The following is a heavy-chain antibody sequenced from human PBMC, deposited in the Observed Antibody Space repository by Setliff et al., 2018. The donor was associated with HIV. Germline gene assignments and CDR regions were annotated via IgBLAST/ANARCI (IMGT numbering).Heavy chain of an antibody. Sequence: KASETMSLTCSVSGDSISSGSYYWSWIRLPAGKGLEWIGQIHTTGSTNYNPSLKSRVTISIDPSKNQFSLKLNSVTATDTAVYYCAKRTFGSGRFDPWGQGTLVTVSS. CDR1: GDSISSGSYY. V-gene: IGHV4-61*09. D-gene: IGHD3-16*01. CDR2: IHTTGST. J-gene: IGHJ5*02. CDR3: AKRTFGSGRFDP.